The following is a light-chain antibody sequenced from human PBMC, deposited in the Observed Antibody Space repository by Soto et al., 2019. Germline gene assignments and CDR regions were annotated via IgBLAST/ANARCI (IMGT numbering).Light chain of an antibody. CDR1: QSVSSSY. J-gene: IGKJ1*01. Sequence: TVLTQVPGTLSFSSGENAHISCSASQSVSSSYLAWYQQKPGQAPRLLIYGASSRATGIPDRFSGSGSGTDFTLTISRLEPEDFAVYYCQQYGSSPRTFGQGTKVDIK. CDR2: GAS. CDR3: QQYGSSPRT. V-gene: IGKV3-20*01.